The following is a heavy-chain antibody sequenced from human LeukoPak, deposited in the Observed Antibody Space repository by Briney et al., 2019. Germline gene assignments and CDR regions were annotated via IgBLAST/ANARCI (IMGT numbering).Heavy chain of an antibody. J-gene: IGHJ6*03. CDR3: AKGGRWVYAVYYMDV. D-gene: IGHD2-8*01. Sequence: SGGSLRLSCTASGFTFGDYAMSWVRQAPGKGLEWVSAITNNGKNTYYADSVKGRFTISIDNSNNTLYLQVNSLRVEDTAVYYCAKGGRWVYAVYYMDVWGKGTTVAVSS. V-gene: IGHV3-23*01. CDR1: GFTFGDYA. CDR2: ITNNGKNT.